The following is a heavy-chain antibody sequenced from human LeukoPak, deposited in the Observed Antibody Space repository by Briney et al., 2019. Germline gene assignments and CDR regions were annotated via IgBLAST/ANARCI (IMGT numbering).Heavy chain of an antibody. CDR3: ARDPYNGNYGDFYYYYMDV. J-gene: IGHJ6*03. Sequence: KPGGSLRLSCTASGFIFSTYSMIWVRQAPGKGLEWVSSITSSSTYTFYADSVKGRFTISRDNAKNSLYLQMNSLRDEDTAIYYCARDPYNGNYGDFYYYYMDVWGKGTTVTISS. CDR2: ITSSSTYT. V-gene: IGHV3-21*01. CDR1: GFIFSTYS. D-gene: IGHD1-26*01.